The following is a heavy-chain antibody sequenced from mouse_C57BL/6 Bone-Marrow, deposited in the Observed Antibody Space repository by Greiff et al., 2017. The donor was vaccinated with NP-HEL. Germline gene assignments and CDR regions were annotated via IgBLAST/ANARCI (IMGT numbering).Heavy chain of an antibody. CDR2: ISDGGSYT. Sequence: GGLVKPGGSPKLSCAASGFTFSSYAMSWVRQTPEKRPGWVATISDGGSYTYYPDNVTGRFTISRDNAKNNRYLQMSHLKSEDTAVYYCARGGVRCYWYFDVWGTGTTVTVSS. D-gene: IGHD2-13*01. J-gene: IGHJ1*03. CDR3: ARGGVRCYWYFDV. V-gene: IGHV5-4*03. CDR1: GFTFSSYA.